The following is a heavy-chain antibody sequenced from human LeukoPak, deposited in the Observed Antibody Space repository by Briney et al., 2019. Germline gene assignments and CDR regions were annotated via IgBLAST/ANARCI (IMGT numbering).Heavy chain of an antibody. D-gene: IGHD5-24*01. CDR1: GGTFSSYA. J-gene: IGHJ4*02. CDR2: IIPIFGTA. V-gene: IGHV1-69*13. CDR3: ARTKPDGPYDY. Sequence: GASVKVSCKASGGTFSSYAISWVRQAPGRGLEWMGGIIPIFGTANYAQKFQGRVTITADESTSTAYMELSSLRSEDTAVYYCARTKPDGPYDYWGQGTLVTVSS.